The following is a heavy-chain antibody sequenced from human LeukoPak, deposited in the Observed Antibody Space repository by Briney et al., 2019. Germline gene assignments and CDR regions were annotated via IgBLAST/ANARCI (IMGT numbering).Heavy chain of an antibody. Sequence: SGGSLRLSCAASGFTFSDYYMSWIRQAPGKGLEWVSYISSSGSTIYYADSVKGRFTISRDNAKNSLYLQMNSLRAEDTAVYYCARESHHSRYFDWLLAADYWGQGTLVTVSS. J-gene: IGHJ4*02. CDR2: ISSSGSTI. CDR3: ARESHHSRYFDWLLAADY. CDR1: GFTFSDYY. D-gene: IGHD3-9*01. V-gene: IGHV3-11*04.